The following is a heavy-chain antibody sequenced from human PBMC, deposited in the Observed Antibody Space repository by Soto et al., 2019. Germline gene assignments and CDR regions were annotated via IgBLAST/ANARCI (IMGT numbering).Heavy chain of an antibody. Sequence: EVQLVESGGGLVQPGGSLRLSCAASGFTFSSYWMHWVRQAPGKGLMWVSRIKTDGTDTHYADSVKGRFTISRDNAKNTLYLQMNSLRGEDTAVYYCARPRTSDWAYDFWGQGTMVIVSS. CDR2: IKTDGTDT. CDR3: ARPRTSDWAYDF. V-gene: IGHV3-74*01. CDR1: GFTFSSYW. J-gene: IGHJ3*01. D-gene: IGHD3-9*01.